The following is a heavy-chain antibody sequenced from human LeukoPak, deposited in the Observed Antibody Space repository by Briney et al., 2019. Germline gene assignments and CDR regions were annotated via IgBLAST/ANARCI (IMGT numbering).Heavy chain of an antibody. J-gene: IGHJ6*03. D-gene: IGHD3-10*01. CDR1: GGSFSGYY. Sequence: PSETLSLTCAVYGGSFSGYYWSWIRQPPEKGLEWIGEINHSGSTNYNPSLKSRVTISVDTSKNQFSLKLSSVTAADTAVYYCARDAAVRVRRYYYYMDVWGKGTTVTVSS. V-gene: IGHV4-34*01. CDR2: INHSGST. CDR3: ARDAAVRVRRYYYYMDV.